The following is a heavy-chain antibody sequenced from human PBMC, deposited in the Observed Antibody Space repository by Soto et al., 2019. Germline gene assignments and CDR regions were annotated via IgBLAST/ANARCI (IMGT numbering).Heavy chain of an antibody. J-gene: IGHJ5*02. Sequence: GGSLRLSCAASGFIFENFGMSWVRQAPGKGLEWISSISGSGFKKYYADSVKGRFTISRDNSKSTVYLELNNLSAEDTAIYHCAKNQGVELVPLATVDWFDPWGQGSVVTVSS. CDR1: GFIFENFG. D-gene: IGHD1-26*01. CDR2: ISGSGFKK. CDR3: AKNQGVELVPLATVDWFDP. V-gene: IGHV3-23*01.